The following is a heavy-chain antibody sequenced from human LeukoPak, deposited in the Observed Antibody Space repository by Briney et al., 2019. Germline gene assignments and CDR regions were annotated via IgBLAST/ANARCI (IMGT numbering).Heavy chain of an antibody. CDR2: VNPADSET. CDR1: GYRFTNFW. J-gene: IGHJ4*02. D-gene: IGHD5-24*01. V-gene: IGHV5-51*01. CDR3: ARRSNVYNPFDY. Sequence: GESLKISCKVSGYRFTNFWIGWVRQMPGKGLEWMGIVNPADSETRYSPSLQGQVTISADKSISTAYLQWSSLRASDTAIYYCARRSNVYNPFDYWGQGTLVTVSS.